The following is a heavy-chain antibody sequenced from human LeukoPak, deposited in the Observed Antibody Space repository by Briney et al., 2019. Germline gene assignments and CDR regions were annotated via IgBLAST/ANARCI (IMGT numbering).Heavy chain of an antibody. V-gene: IGHV3-30*03. J-gene: IGHJ4*02. D-gene: IGHD6-13*01. CDR3: ARGQQLVLDY. Sequence: GGSLRLSCAASGVAFSSFGMHWVRRAPGKGLEWVTVISYDGSNKYYADSVKGRFTISRDNSKNTLYLQMNSLRAEDTAVYYCARGQQLVLDYWGQGTLVTVSS. CDR2: ISYDGSNK. CDR1: GVAFSSFG.